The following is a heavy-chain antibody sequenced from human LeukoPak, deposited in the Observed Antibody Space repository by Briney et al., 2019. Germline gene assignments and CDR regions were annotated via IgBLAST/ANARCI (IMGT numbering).Heavy chain of an antibody. Sequence: PGGSLRLSCAASGFTFDDYAMHWVRQAPGKGLEWVSGISWNSGSIGYADSVKGRFTISRDNAKNSLYLQMNSLRAEDTAVYYCAKGHTIFGVVSRDYFDYWGQGTLVTVSS. CDR3: AKGHTIFGVVSRDYFDY. D-gene: IGHD3-3*01. CDR2: ISWNSGSI. J-gene: IGHJ4*02. V-gene: IGHV3-9*01. CDR1: GFTFDDYA.